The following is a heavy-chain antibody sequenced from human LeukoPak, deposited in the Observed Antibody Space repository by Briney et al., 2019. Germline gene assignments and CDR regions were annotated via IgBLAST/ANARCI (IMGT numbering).Heavy chain of an antibody. J-gene: IGHJ6*02. V-gene: IGHV4-31*03. CDR3: ARDRATMVGGVMGGGMDV. CDR1: GGSITSADFY. D-gene: IGHD3-10*01. CDR2: IFHSGAT. Sequence: SETLSLTCTVSGGSITSADFYWTWIRQHPGKGLEWIGYIFHSGATYYNPSLKSRVSISLDRSKSQFSLRLSSVTAADTAVYYCARDRATMVGGVMGGGMDVWGQGTTATVSS.